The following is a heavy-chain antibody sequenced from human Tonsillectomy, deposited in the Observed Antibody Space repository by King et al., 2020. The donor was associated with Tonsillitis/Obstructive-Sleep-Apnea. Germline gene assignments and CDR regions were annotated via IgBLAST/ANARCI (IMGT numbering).Heavy chain of an antibody. V-gene: IGHV4-39*01. Sequence: QLQESGPGLVKPSETLSLTCTVSGGSISSSSYYWGWIRQPPGKGLEGIGSIYYSGSTYYNPSLKSRVTISLDTSKNQFSLNLSSVTAADTSVYYCVCIVVPAARYYFDYWGQGTLVTVSS. J-gene: IGHJ4*02. D-gene: IGHD2-2*01. CDR3: VCIVVPAARYYFDY. CDR1: GGSISSSSYY. CDR2: IYYSGST.